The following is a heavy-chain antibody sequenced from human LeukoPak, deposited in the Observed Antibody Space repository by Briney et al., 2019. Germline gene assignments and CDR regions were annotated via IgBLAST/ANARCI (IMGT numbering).Heavy chain of an antibody. CDR1: GFTFSSYG. V-gene: IGHV3-21*01. D-gene: IGHD3-10*01. CDR2: ISSSSSYI. CDR3: ARDTRGQYNWFDP. Sequence: PGGSLRLSCAASGFTFSSYGMHWVRQAPGKGLEWVASISSSSSYIYYADSVKGRFTISRDNAKNSLYLQMNSLRAEDTAVYYCARDTRGQYNWFDPWGQGTLVTVSS. J-gene: IGHJ5*02.